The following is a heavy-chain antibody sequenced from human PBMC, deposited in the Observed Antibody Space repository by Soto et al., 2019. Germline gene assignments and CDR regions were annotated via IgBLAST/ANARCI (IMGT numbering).Heavy chain of an antibody. J-gene: IGHJ4*02. Sequence: SETLSLTCAVYGGSFSGYYWSWIRQPPGKGLEWIGEINHSGSTNYNPSLKSRVTISVDTSKNQFSLKLSSVTAADTAVYYCARGSAYSNYDFEYWGQGTLVTVSS. V-gene: IGHV4-34*01. CDR3: ARGSAYSNYDFEY. CDR1: GGSFSGYY. CDR2: INHSGST. D-gene: IGHD4-4*01.